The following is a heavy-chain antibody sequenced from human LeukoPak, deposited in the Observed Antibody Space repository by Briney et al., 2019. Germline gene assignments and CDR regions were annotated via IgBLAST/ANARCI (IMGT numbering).Heavy chain of an antibody. CDR3: SRSHDYGGLYFYYYMDV. CDR2: LDSSGST. D-gene: IGHD4-23*01. J-gene: IGHJ6*03. V-gene: IGHV4-39*01. Sequence: SETLSLTCTVSGGSISSRSDYWGWIRQTPGKALEWIGNLDSSGSTYYNPSLKSRVTISVGTSKNQFSLNLRPVTAADTAIYFCSRSHDYGGLYFYYYMDVWGKGTTVTVSS. CDR1: GGSISSRSDY.